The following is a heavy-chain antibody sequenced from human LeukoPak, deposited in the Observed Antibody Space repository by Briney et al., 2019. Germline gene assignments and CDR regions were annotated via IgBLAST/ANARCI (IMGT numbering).Heavy chain of an antibody. J-gene: IGHJ6*02. CDR2: INPADSDT. Sequence: PGESLKISCKGSGYSFINYWIGWVRQMPGKGLGWMGIINPADSDTRYSPSFQGQVTISADKSISTAYLQWSNLKASDTAMYYCARSGVTADGVYYYGMDVWGQGTTVTVSS. V-gene: IGHV5-51*01. CDR3: ARSGVTADGVYYYGMDV. CDR1: GYSFINYW. D-gene: IGHD6-13*01.